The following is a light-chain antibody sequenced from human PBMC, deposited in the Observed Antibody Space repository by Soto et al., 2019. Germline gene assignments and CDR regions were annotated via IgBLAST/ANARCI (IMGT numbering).Light chain of an antibody. CDR3: HQYDNLSLT. CDR2: DAS. V-gene: IGKV1-33*01. J-gene: IGKJ3*01. CDR1: QDISNY. Sequence: DIQMTQSPSSLSASVADRITITCQASQDISNYLNWYQQKPGKAPKLLIYDASNLETGVPSRFSGSGSGTDFTFTISSLQPEDIATYYCHQYDNLSLTFGPGTKVDIK.